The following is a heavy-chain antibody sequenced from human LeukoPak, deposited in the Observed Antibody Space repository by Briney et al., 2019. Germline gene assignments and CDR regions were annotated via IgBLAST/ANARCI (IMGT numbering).Heavy chain of an antibody. V-gene: IGHV4-4*07. J-gene: IGHJ6*03. CDR3: ARARFRPSQGAYYYMDV. D-gene: IGHD3-3*01. Sequence: SETLSLTCTVSGGSISSYYWSWIRQPAGKGLEWIGRIYTSGSTNYNPSLKSRVTISVDTSKNQFSLKLSSVTAADTAVYYCARARFRPSQGAYYYMDVWGKGTTVTVSS. CDR2: IYTSGST. CDR1: GGSISSYY.